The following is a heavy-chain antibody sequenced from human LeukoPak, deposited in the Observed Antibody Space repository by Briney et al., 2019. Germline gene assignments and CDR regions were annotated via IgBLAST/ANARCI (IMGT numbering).Heavy chain of an antibody. CDR1: GFIFSNYA. D-gene: IGHD3-10*01. V-gene: IGHV3-23*01. Sequence: GGSLGLSCAASGFIFSNYAMTWVRQAPGKGLEWVSIIGGVSESFYYADSVKGRFTVSRDNSKDTLYLQINSLRDEDTAVYYLARRWLGDPYGLDVWGQGTTVSVSS. J-gene: IGHJ6*02. CDR2: IGGVSESF. CDR3: ARRWLGDPYGLDV.